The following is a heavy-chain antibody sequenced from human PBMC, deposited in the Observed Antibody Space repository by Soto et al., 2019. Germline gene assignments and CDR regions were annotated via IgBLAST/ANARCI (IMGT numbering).Heavy chain of an antibody. Sequence: PSETLSLTCTVSGGSISSSNYYWGWIRQPPGKGLEWIGSIYYSGSTYYNPSLKSRVTISVDTSKNQFSLKLSSVTAADTAVYYCRVWDGDASFYYYYGMDVWGQGTTVT. V-gene: IGHV4-39*01. CDR1: GGSISSSNYY. D-gene: IGHD4-17*01. CDR3: RVWDGDASFYYYYGMDV. CDR2: IYYSGST. J-gene: IGHJ6*02.